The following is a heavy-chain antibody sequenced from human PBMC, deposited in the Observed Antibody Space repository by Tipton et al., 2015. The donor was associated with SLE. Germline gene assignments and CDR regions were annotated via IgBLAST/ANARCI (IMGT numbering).Heavy chain of an antibody. D-gene: IGHD2-2*01. CDR3: AREEYQLLGGTIDY. CDR1: GFMFISNE. Sequence: SLRLSCEASGFMFISNEMNWVRQAPGKGLEWVSVIYSGGTTFYADSVKGRFTISRDNSKNTLYLQMNSLRAEDTAVFYCAREEYQLLGGTIDYWGQGTLVTVSS. CDR2: IYSGGTT. J-gene: IGHJ4*02. V-gene: IGHV3-66*01.